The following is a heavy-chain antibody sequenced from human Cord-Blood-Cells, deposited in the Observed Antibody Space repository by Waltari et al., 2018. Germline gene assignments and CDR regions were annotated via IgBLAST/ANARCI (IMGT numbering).Heavy chain of an antibody. D-gene: IGHD2-21*01. CDR2: INHSGST. V-gene: IGHV4-34*01. CDR1: GGSFSGSY. CDR3: ARWAIRAYFDL. J-gene: IGHJ2*01. Sequence: QVQLQQWGAGLLKPSETLSLTFAVYGGSFSGSYWIWIRQPPGKGLEWIGEINHSGSTNYNPSLKSRVTISVDTSKNQFSLKLSSVTAADTAVYYCARWAIRAYFDLWGRGTLVTVSS.